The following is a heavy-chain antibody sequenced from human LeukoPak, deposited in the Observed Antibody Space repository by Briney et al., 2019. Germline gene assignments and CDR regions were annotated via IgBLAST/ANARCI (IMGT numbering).Heavy chain of an antibody. CDR2: INTNTGNP. J-gene: IGHJ4*02. CDR3: ATVRYHDSSGHDTRYFDY. CDR1: GGTFSSYA. Sequence: ASVKVSCKASGGTFSSYAISWVRQAPGQGLEWMGWINTNTGNPTYAQGFTGRFVFSLDTSVSTAYLQISSLKAEDTAVYYCATVRYHDSSGHDTRYFDYWGQGTLVTVSS. D-gene: IGHD3-22*01. V-gene: IGHV7-4-1*02.